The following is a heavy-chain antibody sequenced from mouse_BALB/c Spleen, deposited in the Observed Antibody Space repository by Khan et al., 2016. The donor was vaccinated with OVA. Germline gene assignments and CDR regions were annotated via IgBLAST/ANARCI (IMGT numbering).Heavy chain of an antibody. CDR1: GYTFTSYV. V-gene: IGHV1S136*01. D-gene: IGHD1-1*01. CDR2: INPYSYDN. Sequence: VQLQQSGPELVKPGASVKMSCKASGYTFTSYVMHWVKQKLGQGLEWIGYINPYSYDNKYNETFKGKATLTSDKSSSTAYMELSSLTSEDSAVYYCVRALYYYGSSYEGFAYWGQGTRVTVSA. J-gene: IGHJ3*01. CDR3: VRALYYYGSSYEGFAY.